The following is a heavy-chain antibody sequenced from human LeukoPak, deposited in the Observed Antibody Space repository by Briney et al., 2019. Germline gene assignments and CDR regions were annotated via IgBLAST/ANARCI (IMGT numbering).Heavy chain of an antibody. CDR3: ARGQGCFDY. V-gene: IGHV3-30*19. J-gene: IGHJ4*02. Sequence: GRSLRLSCAASGFTFSGYGMHWVRQAPGKGLEWVAVISYDGSNKYYADSVKGRFTISRDNSKNTLYLQMNSLRAEDTAVYYCARGQGCFDYWGQGTLVTVSS. D-gene: IGHD6-19*01. CDR2: ISYDGSNK. CDR1: GFTFSGYG.